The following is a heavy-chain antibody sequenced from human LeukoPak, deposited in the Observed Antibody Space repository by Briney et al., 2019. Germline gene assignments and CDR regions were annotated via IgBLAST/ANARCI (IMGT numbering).Heavy chain of an antibody. CDR1: GFTFRGSA. D-gene: IGHD3-22*01. CDR2: IRSKANSYAT. J-gene: IGHJ4*02. CDR3: TRPSYDSSVSGVVY. Sequence: PGGSLRLSCGTSGFTFRGSAIHWVRQASGKGLEWVGRIRSKANSYATTDAASVKGRFTISRDDSKNTAYLQMNSLKTEDTAVYYCTRPSYDSSVSGVVYWGQGTLVTVSS. V-gene: IGHV3-73*01.